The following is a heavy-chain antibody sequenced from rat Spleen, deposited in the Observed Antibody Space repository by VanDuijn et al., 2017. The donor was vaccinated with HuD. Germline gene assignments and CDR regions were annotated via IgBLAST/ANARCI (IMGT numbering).Heavy chain of an antibody. D-gene: IGHD1-1*01. J-gene: IGHJ2*01. Sequence: EVQLVESGGGLVQPGRSLKLSCVASGFIFSDHYVAWVRQAPTKGLEWVAYISTAGGNTYYRDSVRGRFTISRDNAKSALYLQMDSLRSEDTATYYCARGSGGLDYWGQGVMVTVSS. V-gene: IGHV5-25*01. CDR1: GFIFSDHY. CDR3: ARGSGGLDY. CDR2: ISTAGGNT.